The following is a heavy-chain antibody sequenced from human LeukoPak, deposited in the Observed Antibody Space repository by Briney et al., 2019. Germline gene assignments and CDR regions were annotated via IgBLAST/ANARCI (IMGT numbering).Heavy chain of an antibody. CDR3: ARHGFRWLVGKNWFDP. Sequence: SETLSLTCAVYGGSFSGYYWSWIRQPPRKGLEWIGEINHSGSTNYNPSLKSRVTISVDTSKNQFSLKLSSVTAADTAVYYCARHGFRWLVGKNWFDPWGQGTLVTVSS. CDR2: INHSGST. D-gene: IGHD6-19*01. CDR1: GGSFSGYY. V-gene: IGHV4-34*01. J-gene: IGHJ5*02.